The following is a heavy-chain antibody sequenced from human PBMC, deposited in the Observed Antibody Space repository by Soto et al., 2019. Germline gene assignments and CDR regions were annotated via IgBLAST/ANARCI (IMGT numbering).Heavy chain of an antibody. D-gene: IGHD3-16*01. J-gene: IGHJ6*04. CDR3: ARQYYDYIWGSYAGMDV. CDR1: WFNFEDYG. V-gene: IGHV3-20*01. CDR2: INWNGGST. Sequence: GGFLRLSWGALWFNFEDYGMRWGRQTPGKGVEWVSGINWNGGSTGYADSVKGRFTISRDNAKNSLYLQMNSLRAEDTALYHCARQYYDYIWGSYAGMDVWGKGTTVTVSS.